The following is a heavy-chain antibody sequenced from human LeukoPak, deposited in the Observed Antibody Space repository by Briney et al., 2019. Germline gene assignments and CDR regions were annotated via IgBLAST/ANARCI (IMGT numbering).Heavy chain of an antibody. CDR3: ATLLYSSGWSNWFDP. CDR2: INHSGST. D-gene: IGHD6-19*01. CDR1: GGSFSGYY. J-gene: IGHJ5*02. V-gene: IGHV4-34*01. Sequence: SETLSLTCAVYGGSFSGYYWSWIRQPPGKGLEWIGEINHSGSTNYNPSLKSRVTISVDTSKNQFSLKLSSVTAADTAVYYCATLLYSSGWSNWFDPWGQGTLATVSS.